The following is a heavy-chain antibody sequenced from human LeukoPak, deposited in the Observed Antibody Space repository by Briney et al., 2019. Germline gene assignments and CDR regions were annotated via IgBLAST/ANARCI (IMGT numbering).Heavy chain of an antibody. J-gene: IGHJ4*01. D-gene: IGHD3-3*01. Sequence: SETLSLTCTVSGGSINSSNYYWSWIRQPPGKGLEWIGYMSQSGSTYYNPSLKSRVTISVDTSKSQFSLKLTSVTAADTAVYYCARDWSGPYYFDYWGQGTLVTVSS. CDR3: ARDWSGPYYFDY. V-gene: IGHV4-39*07. CDR2: MSQSGST. CDR1: GGSINSSNYY.